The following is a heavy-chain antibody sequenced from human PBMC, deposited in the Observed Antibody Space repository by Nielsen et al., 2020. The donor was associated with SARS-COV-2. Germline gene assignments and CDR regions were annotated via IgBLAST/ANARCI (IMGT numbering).Heavy chain of an antibody. CDR2: ISAST. J-gene: IGHJ4*02. CDR3: AKRSGYTSGWYGDY. CDR1: GFTISTYA. D-gene: IGHD6-19*01. V-gene: IGHV3-23*01. Sequence: GESLKISCVVSGFTISTYAMSWVRQAPGKGLEWVSAISASTYYADSVKGRFTISRDNSKNTLYLQMNSLRAEDTAVYYCAKRSGYTSGWYGDYLGQGTLVTVSS.